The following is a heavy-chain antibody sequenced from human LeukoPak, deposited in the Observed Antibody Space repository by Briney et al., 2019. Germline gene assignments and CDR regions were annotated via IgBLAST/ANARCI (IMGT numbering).Heavy chain of an antibody. J-gene: IGHJ6*03. Sequence: GGSLRLSCAASTFTFRSYGMHWVRQAPGKGLEWVAFIRYDGINEYYADSVKGRFTISRHNSKNTLYLQMNSLRAEDTAVYYCAKDGGIVGAAIKLGRLYYYYMAVWGKGTTVTVSS. CDR3: AKDGGIVGAAIKLGRLYYYYMAV. V-gene: IGHV3-30*02. D-gene: IGHD1-26*01. CDR2: IRYDGINE. CDR1: TFTFRSYG.